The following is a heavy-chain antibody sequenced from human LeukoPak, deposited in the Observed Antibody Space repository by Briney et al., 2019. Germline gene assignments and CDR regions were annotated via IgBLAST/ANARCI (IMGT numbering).Heavy chain of an antibody. CDR3: ASSYSGYAWGDY. D-gene: IGHD5-12*01. CDR1: GFTFSSYS. J-gene: IGHJ4*02. Sequence: GGSLRLSCAASGFTFSSYSMAWDRQAPGKGLEWVAVIWFDGSNKYYADCVKGRFTISRDNSKNTLYLQMNSLRAEDTAMYYCASSYSGYAWGDYWGQGTLVSVSS. V-gene: IGHV3-33*08. CDR2: IWFDGSNK.